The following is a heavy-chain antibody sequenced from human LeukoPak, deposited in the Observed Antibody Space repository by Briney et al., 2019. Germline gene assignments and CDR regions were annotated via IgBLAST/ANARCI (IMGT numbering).Heavy chain of an antibody. Sequence: SETLSLTCTVSGGSISRYYSSWIRQPAGKGLEWIGRIYTSGSTNYNPSLKSRVTMSVDTSKNQFSLKLSSVTAADTAVYYCAREHYPQAFDIWGQGTMVTVSS. V-gene: IGHV4-4*07. D-gene: IGHD3-10*01. CDR1: GGSISRYY. J-gene: IGHJ3*02. CDR3: AREHYPQAFDI. CDR2: IYTSGST.